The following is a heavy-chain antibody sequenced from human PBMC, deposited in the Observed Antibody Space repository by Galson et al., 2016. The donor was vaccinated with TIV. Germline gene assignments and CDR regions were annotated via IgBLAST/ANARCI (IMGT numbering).Heavy chain of an antibody. J-gene: IGHJ4*02. V-gene: IGHV3-53*05. D-gene: IGHD2-21*02. CDR3: VRDKGDQIMAY. Sequence: SLRLSCAASGFSVSNNHMSWVRQAPGKGLEWVSLIFTGGSRYYADSVEGRFTIFRDNPKNTVDLQMDSLRPEDTALYYCVRDKGDQIMAYWGQGTLVAVSS. CDR1: GFSVSNNH. CDR2: IFTGGSR.